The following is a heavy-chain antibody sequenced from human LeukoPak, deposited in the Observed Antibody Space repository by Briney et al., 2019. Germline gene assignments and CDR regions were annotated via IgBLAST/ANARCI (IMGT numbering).Heavy chain of an antibody. J-gene: IGHJ6*02. Sequence: PGGSLRLSCAASGFTFSAYTMHWVRQAPGKGLEWVAVISSDGSNKYYADSVKGRFTISRDNSKNTLYLQMNSPRAEDTAVYYCATGGWGYTNPIYGMDVWGQGTTVTVSS. D-gene: IGHD5-12*01. CDR2: ISSDGSNK. CDR3: ATGGWGYTNPIYGMDV. CDR1: GFTFSAYT. V-gene: IGHV3-30*14.